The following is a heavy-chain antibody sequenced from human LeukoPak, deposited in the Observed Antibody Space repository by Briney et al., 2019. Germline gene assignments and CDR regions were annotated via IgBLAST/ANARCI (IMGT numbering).Heavy chain of an antibody. CDR2: INPSGGST. CDR3: ARGSSYGDHPYYFDY. V-gene: IGHV1-46*01. D-gene: IGHD4-17*01. Sequence: GASVKVSCKASGYTFTSYYMHWVRQAPGQGLEWMGIINPSGGSTSYAQKSQGRVTMTRDTSTSTVYMELSSLRSEDTAVYYCARGSSYGDHPYYFDYWGQGTLVTVSS. J-gene: IGHJ4*02. CDR1: GYTFTSYY.